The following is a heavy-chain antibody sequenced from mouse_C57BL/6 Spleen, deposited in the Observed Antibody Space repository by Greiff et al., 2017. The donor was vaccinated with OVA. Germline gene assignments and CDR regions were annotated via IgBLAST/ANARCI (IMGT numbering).Heavy chain of an antibody. D-gene: IGHD2-3*01. CDR3: ANYDGYYGGYFDV. CDR1: GYAFSSYW. J-gene: IGHJ1*03. Sequence: QVQLKESGAELVKPGASVKISCKASGYAFSSYWMNWVKQRPGKGLEWIGQIYPGDGDTNYNGKFKGKATLTADKSSSTAYMQLSSLTSEDSAVYFCANYDGYYGGYFDVWGTGTTVTVSS. CDR2: IYPGDGDT. V-gene: IGHV1-80*01.